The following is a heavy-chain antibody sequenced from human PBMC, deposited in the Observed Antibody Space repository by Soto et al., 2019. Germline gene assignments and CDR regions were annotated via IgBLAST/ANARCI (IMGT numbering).Heavy chain of an antibody. CDR2: INPNSGGT. V-gene: IGHV1-2*04. CDR3: ARALSIADSPFDPSTDAFDI. D-gene: IGHD6-6*01. Sequence: ASVKVSCKASGYTFTGYYMHWVRQAPGQGLEWMGWINPNSGGTNYAQKFQGWVTMTRDTSISTAYMELSRLRSDDTAVYYCARALSIADSPFDPSTDAFDIWGQGTMVTVSS. CDR1: GYTFTGYY. J-gene: IGHJ3*02.